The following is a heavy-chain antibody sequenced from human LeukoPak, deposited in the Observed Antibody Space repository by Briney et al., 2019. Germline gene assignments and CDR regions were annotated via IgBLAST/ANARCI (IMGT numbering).Heavy chain of an antibody. CDR3: ARFYDTSGYLDC. CDR1: GFTFSSYA. CDR2: ISSNGGST. Sequence: GGSLRLSCSASGFTFSSYAMHWVRQAPGKGLEYVSAISSNGGSTYYADSVKGRFTISGDNSKNMLFLQMNSLRAEDTAVYYCARFYDTSGYLDCWGQGTLVTVSS. J-gene: IGHJ4*02. V-gene: IGHV3-64*04. D-gene: IGHD3-22*01.